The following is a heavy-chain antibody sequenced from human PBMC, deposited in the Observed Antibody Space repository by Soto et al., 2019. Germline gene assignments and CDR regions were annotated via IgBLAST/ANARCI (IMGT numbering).Heavy chain of an antibody. CDR2: INHSGST. D-gene: IGHD3-10*01. J-gene: IGHJ4*02. CDR3: ARGGKGYYYGSGRVDY. V-gene: IGHV4-34*01. Sequence: QVQLQQWGAGLLKPSETLSLTCAVYGGSFSGYYWSWIRQPTGKGLEWIGEINHSGSTNYNPYLKSRVTISVDTSKHQFSLKLSSVAAADTAVYYCARGGKGYYYGSGRVDYWGQGTLVTVSS. CDR1: GGSFSGYY.